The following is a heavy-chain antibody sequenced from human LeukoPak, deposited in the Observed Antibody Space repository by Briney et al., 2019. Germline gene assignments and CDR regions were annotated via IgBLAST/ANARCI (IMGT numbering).Heavy chain of an antibody. Sequence: PGGSLRLSCEASGFTFTGYWMSWVRQAPGKGPEWVAHIKENGNEQYYADSVKGRFTISRDNVKQSLGPQMNSLRVEDTAVYYWGKEEQRVITPGLDYWGQGTLVTVSS. CDR3: GKEEQRVITPGLDY. J-gene: IGHJ4*02. CDR2: IKENGNEQ. V-gene: IGHV3-7*04. D-gene: IGHD4-23*01. CDR1: GFTFTGYW.